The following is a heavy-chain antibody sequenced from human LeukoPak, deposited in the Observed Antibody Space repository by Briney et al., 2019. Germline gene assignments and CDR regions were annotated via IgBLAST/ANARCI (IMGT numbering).Heavy chain of an antibody. J-gene: IGHJ3*02. D-gene: IGHD5-24*01. CDR2: VSSDENRK. Sequence: GGSLRLSCAASGFTFSSYAMHWVRQAPGKGLEWLAVVSSDENRKYFADSVTGRFTISRDNAKNTLYLHMDRLKPDDTAVYYCATYGYIYEDAFDIWGQGTMVTVSS. CDR3: ATYGYIYEDAFDI. CDR1: GFTFSSYA. V-gene: IGHV3-30*04.